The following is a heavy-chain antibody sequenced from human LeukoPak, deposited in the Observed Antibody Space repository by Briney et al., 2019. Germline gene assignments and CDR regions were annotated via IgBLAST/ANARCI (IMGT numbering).Heavy chain of an antibody. J-gene: IGHJ6*02. V-gene: IGHV4-59*01. Sequence: PSETLSLTCTVSGGSISSYYWSWIRQPPGKGLEWIGYIYYSGSTNYNPSLKSRVTISVDTSKNQFSLKLSSVTAADTAVYYCARDNPPYCSGGSCYSSNYYYGMDVWGQGTTVTVSS. CDR3: ARDNPPYCSGGSCYSSNYYYGMDV. D-gene: IGHD2-15*01. CDR2: IYYSGST. CDR1: GGSISSYY.